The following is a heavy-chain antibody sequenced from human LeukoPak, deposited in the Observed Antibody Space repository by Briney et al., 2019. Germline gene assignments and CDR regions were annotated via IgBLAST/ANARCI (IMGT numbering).Heavy chain of an antibody. J-gene: IGHJ3*02. CDR1: GFTFSSAW. V-gene: IGHV3-15*01. Sequence: GGSLRLSCAASGFTFSSAWMSWVRQVPGKGLEWVGRIRSKTDGGTTDYAAPVKGRFIISRDDSKNTLYLQMNSLKTEDTAVYYCAKGNSYDYWGTDSFDIWGQGTMVTVSS. D-gene: IGHD5-18*01. CDR3: AKGNSYDYWGTDSFDI. CDR2: IRSKTDGGTT.